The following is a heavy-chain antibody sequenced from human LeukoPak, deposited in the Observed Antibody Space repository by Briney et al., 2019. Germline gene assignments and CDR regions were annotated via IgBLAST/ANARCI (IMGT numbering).Heavy chain of an antibody. J-gene: IGHJ4*02. CDR1: GDSISSSY. CDR2: ISYSGST. D-gene: IGHD3-22*01. CDR3: AKHLVMTTYFEN. V-gene: IGHV4-59*08. Sequence: PSETLSLTCTVSGDSISSSYWSWIRQPPGKGLEWIGFISYSGSTNYSPSLKSRVTISVDTSKNQFSLKLSSVTAADTAVYYCAKHLVMTTYFENWGQGTLVTVSS.